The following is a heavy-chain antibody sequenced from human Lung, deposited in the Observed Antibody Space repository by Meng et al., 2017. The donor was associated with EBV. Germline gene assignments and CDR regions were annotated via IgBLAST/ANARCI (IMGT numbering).Heavy chain of an antibody. CDR2: VGYSGTT. Sequence: RQMQEWGPGLVKPSETLSLTCTVSGGSNSSSSYYWAWIRQPPGEGLEWIGSVGYSGTTYYTSSLKSRVSISVDTSKNQFSLKLSSVTAADTAVYYCARHHHSPTFDYWGQGTLVTVSS. J-gene: IGHJ4*02. V-gene: IGHV4-39*01. CDR3: ARHHHSPTFDY. D-gene: IGHD1-14*01. CDR1: GGSNSSSSYY.